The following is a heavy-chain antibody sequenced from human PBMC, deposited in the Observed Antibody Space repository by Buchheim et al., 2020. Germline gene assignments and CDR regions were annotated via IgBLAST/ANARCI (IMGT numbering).Heavy chain of an antibody. CDR3: ARVGSGWVYYYYGMDV. D-gene: IGHD6-19*01. CDR2: ISSSGSTI. Sequence: EVRLVESGGGLVQPGGSLRLSCAASGFTFSSYWMHWVRQAPGKGLEWVSYISSSGSTIYYADSVKGRFTISRDKAKNSLYLQMNSLRAEDTAVYYCARVGSGWVYYYYGMDVWGQGTT. J-gene: IGHJ6*01. V-gene: IGHV3-48*01. CDR1: GFTFSSYW.